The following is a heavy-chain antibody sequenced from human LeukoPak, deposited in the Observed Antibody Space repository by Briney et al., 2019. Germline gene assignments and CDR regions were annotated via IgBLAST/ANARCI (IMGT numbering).Heavy chain of an antibody. V-gene: IGHV6-1*01. J-gene: IGHJ3*02. CDR1: GDSFSSNSAA. CDR2: TYYRSKWYN. Sequence: SQTLSLTCAISGDSFSSNSAAWNWIRQSPSRGLEWLGRTYYRSKWYNDYAVSVKSRITINPDTSKNQFSLQLNSVTPEDTAVYYCARVSIVVMVSAPDAFDIWGQGTMVTVSS. D-gene: IGHD2-8*01. CDR3: ARVSIVVMVSAPDAFDI.